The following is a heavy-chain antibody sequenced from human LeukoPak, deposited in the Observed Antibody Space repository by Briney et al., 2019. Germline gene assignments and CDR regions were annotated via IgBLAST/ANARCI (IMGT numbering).Heavy chain of an antibody. V-gene: IGHV3-30*02. CDR3: AKGATVTRSWFDP. J-gene: IGHJ5*02. CDR2: IRYDGSNK. D-gene: IGHD4-11*01. CDR1: GFTFDDYG. Sequence: GGSLRLSCAASGFTFDDYGMSWVRQAPGKGLEWVAFIRYDGSNKYYADSVKGRFTISRDNSKNTLYLQMNSLRAEDTAVYYCAKGATVTRSWFDPWGQGTLVTVSS.